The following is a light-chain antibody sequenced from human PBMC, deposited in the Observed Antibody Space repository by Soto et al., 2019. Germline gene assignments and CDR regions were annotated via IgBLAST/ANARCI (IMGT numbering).Light chain of an antibody. Sequence: DIVLTQSPGTLSLSPGERATLSCMASQSVDSTYLAWYQQKPDKSPRLLIYATSTRAAGIPDRFSGSGSGKDFTLTISRLEPDEVAVYYCQQYDTSPPMYTFGQGTKVDIK. J-gene: IGKJ2*01. CDR1: QSVDSTY. CDR3: QQYDTSPPMYT. V-gene: IGKV3-20*01. CDR2: ATS.